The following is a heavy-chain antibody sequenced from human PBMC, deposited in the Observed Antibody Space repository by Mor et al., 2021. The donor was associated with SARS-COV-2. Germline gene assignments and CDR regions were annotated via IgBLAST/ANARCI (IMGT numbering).Heavy chain of an antibody. CDR3: ARRERCGNNCYTFDI. Sequence: DTRYSPSFQLPDTISADKSINTAYLQWSGLKASDTAMYYCARRERCGNNCYTFDIWGQGTMVTVSS. V-gene: IGHV5-51*01. D-gene: IGHD2-21*02. J-gene: IGHJ3*02. CDR2: DT.